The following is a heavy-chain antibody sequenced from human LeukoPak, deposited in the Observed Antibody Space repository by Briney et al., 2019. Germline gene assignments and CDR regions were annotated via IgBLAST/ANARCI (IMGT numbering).Heavy chain of an antibody. Sequence: PGRCLRLSCAASGFTFSSYGMHWVRQAPGKGLEWVAVIRYDGSNKYYADSVKGRFTISRDNSKNTLYLQMNSLRAEDTAVYYCAKDITYYYGSGSYYDYWGQGSLVTVSS. CDR1: GFTFSSYG. J-gene: IGHJ4*02. D-gene: IGHD3-10*01. V-gene: IGHV3-30*02. CDR3: AKDITYYYGSGSYYDY. CDR2: IRYDGSNK.